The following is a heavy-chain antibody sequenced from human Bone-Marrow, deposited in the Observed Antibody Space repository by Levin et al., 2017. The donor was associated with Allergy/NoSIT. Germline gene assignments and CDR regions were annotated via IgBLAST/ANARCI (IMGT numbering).Heavy chain of an antibody. CDR2: INTSGASR. CDR3: ASSECGGGTCNGYFQY. Sequence: GASVKVSCKASGNTFRSNYIHWVRQAPGQGLEWMGIINTSGASRSDTQKFQGRVTMTGDSSTNTVYMELSSLRSEDTAVYYCASSECGGGTCNGYFQYWGQGTLVTVSS. CDR1: GNTFRSNY. V-gene: IGHV1-46*03. D-gene: IGHD3-16*01. J-gene: IGHJ1*01.